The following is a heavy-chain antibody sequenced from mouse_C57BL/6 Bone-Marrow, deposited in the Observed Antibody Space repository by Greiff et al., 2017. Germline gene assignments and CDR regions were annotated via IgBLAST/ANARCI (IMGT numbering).Heavy chain of an antibody. CDR3: AKPSITTVVAGDY. D-gene: IGHD1-1*01. J-gene: IGHJ2*01. CDR1: GYTFTSYG. Sequence: VQLQESGAELARPGASVKLSCKASGYTFTSYGISWVKQRTGQGLEWIGEIYPRSGNTYYNEKFKGKATLTADKSSSTAYMGLRSLTSEDSAVYFCAKPSITTVVAGDYWGQGTTLTVSS. V-gene: IGHV1-81*01. CDR2: IYPRSGNT.